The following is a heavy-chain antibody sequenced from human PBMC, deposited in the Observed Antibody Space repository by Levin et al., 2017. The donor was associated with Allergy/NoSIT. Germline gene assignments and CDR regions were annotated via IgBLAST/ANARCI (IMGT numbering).Heavy chain of an antibody. CDR1: GGSISSGGYY. CDR2: IYYSGST. CDR3: ARASGENWGTTQINWYFDR. Sequence: SETLSLTCTVSGGSISSGGYYWSWIRQHPGKGLEWIGYIYYSGSTYYNPSLKSRVTISVDTSKNQFSLKLSSVTAADTAVYYCARASGENWGTTQINWYFDRWGRGTLVTVSS. J-gene: IGHJ2*01. D-gene: IGHD7-27*01. V-gene: IGHV4-31*03.